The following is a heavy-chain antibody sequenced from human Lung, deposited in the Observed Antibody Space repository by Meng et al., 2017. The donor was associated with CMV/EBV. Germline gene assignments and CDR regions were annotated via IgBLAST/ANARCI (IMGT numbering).Heavy chain of an antibody. Sequence: GGSXRLXXTASGFTVSNYGMHWVRHAPGKGLEWVAFIRYDGFIGTDKYYADSVTGRFTISRDYPKNTLYLQVNSLRAEDTAVYYCEKVGYPDSSGHFYYSDYWXQGTXVTVSS. CDR1: GFTVSNYG. J-gene: IGHJ4*02. CDR3: EKVGYPDSSGHFYYSDY. V-gene: IGHV3-30*02. CDR2: IRYDGFIGTDK. D-gene: IGHD3-22*01.